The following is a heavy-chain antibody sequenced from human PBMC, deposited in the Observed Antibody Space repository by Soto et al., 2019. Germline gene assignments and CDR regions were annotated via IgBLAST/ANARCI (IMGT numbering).Heavy chain of an antibody. CDR3: ARSYSSSTHYYGMDV. CDR2: IIPIFGTA. CDR1: GGTFSSYA. J-gene: IGHJ6*02. Sequence: GASVKVSCKASGGTFSSYAISWVRQAPGQGLEWMGGIIPIFGTANYAQKFQGRVTITADESTSTAYMELSSLRSEDTAVYYCARSYSSSTHYYGMDVWGQGTTVTVSS. D-gene: IGHD6-13*01. V-gene: IGHV1-69*13.